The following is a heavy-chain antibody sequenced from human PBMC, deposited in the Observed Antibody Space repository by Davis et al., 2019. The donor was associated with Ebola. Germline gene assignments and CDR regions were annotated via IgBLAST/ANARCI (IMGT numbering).Heavy chain of an antibody. J-gene: IGHJ3*02. CDR3: ARDSEGYCSSTSCSSTRAAFDI. V-gene: IGHV1-46*01. D-gene: IGHD2-2*01. Sequence: ASVKVSCKASGYTFTSYYMHWVRQAPGQGLEWMGIINPSGGSTSYAQKFQGRVTMTRDTSTSTVYMELSSLRSEDTAVYYCARDSEGYCSSTSCSSTRAAFDIWGQGTMVTVSS. CDR2: INPSGGST. CDR1: GYTFTSYY.